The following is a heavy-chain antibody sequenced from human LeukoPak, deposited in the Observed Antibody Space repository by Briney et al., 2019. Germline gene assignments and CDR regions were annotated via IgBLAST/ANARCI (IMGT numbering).Heavy chain of an antibody. J-gene: IGHJ4*02. CDR3: ARVGGFGESPFDY. CDR1: GFTFSSYW. V-gene: IGHV3-74*01. CDR2: LNNDGSST. Sequence: GSLRLSCAASGFTFSSYWMHWVRQAPGKGLVWVSRLNNDGSSTSFADSVKGRFTISRDNAKNSLYLQMNSLRAEDTAVYYCARVGGFGESPFDYWGQGTLVTVSS. D-gene: IGHD3-10*01.